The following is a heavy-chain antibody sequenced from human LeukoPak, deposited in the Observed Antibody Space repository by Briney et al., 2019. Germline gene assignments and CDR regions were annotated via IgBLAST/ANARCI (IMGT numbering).Heavy chain of an antibody. D-gene: IGHD3-22*01. CDR3: ASRPVTYYYDSSGLDAFDI. Sequence: SETLSLTCAVYGGSFSGYYWSWIRQPPGKGLEWIGEINHSGSTNYNPSLKSRVTISVDTSKNQFSLKLSSVTAADTAVYYCASRPVTYYYDSSGLDAFDIWGQGTMATVSS. CDR2: INHSGST. V-gene: IGHV4-34*01. CDR1: GGSFSGYY. J-gene: IGHJ3*02.